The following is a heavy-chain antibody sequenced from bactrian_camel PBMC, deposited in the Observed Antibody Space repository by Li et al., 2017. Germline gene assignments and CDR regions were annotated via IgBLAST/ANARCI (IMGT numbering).Heavy chain of an antibody. CDR3: AAYIRPCAVNPATVGN. CDR2: LNSGLGIT. D-gene: IGHD5*01. J-gene: IGHJ4*01. V-gene: IGHV3S40*01. Sequence: VQLVESGGGLVQPGGSLRLSCAASGFTFSSYVMTWVRQAPGKGLEWVSALNSGLGITYYADSVKGRFTISKDNAKNTLYLQMNNLRPEDTAMYYCAAYIRPCAVNPATVGNWGQGTQVTVS. CDR1: GFTFSSYV.